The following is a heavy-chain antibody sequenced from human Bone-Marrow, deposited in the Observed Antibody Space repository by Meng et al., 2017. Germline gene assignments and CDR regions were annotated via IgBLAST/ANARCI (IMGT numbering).Heavy chain of an antibody. Sequence: VPLVQAGDEVKKPGASGQVCCKASGYPFTSYAMHWVRQAPGQRLEWMGWINAGNGNTKYSQKFQGRVTITRDTSASTAYMELSSLRSEDTAVYYCARVSVQRYSSGRYDYWGQGTLVTVSS. V-gene: IGHV1-3*01. CDR1: GYPFTSYA. D-gene: IGHD6-19*01. J-gene: IGHJ4*02. CDR2: INAGNGNT. CDR3: ARVSVQRYSSGRYDY.